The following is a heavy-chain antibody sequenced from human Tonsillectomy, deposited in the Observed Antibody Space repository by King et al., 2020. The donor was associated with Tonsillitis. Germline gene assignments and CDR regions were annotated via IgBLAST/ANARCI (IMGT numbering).Heavy chain of an antibody. CDR3: ARDISRVVSPPLGRYYFGMDV. CDR2: ISWDGDST. CDR1: GFSLDDYT. D-gene: IGHD2-2*01. V-gene: IGHV3-43*01. J-gene: IGHJ6*02. Sequence: DVQLVESGGAVVQPGGSLRLSCAASGFSLDDYTMHWVRQVPGKGLEWVSVISWDGDSTYYTGPVKGRFTITRDNSKNSLYLQMNSLRTEDTALYYCARDISRVVSPPLGRYYFGMDVWGQGTTVTVSS.